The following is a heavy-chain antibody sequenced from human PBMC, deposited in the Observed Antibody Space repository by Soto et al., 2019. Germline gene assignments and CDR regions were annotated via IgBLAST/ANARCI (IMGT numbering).Heavy chain of an antibody. D-gene: IGHD1-1*01. Sequence: GASVKVSCKASGGTFSSYAISWVRQAPGQGLEWMGGIIPIFGTANYAQKFQGRVTLTTDTSTNTAYMELRSLRSDDTAFYYCARDRSTRDTGPTGMDVWGQGTSVTVSS. J-gene: IGHJ6*02. CDR1: GGTFSSYA. V-gene: IGHV1-69*05. CDR3: ARDRSTRDTGPTGMDV. CDR2: IIPIFGTA.